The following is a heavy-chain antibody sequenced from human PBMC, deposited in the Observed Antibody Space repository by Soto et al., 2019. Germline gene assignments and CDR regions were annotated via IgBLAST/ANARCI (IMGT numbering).Heavy chain of an antibody. CDR3: ARDVPFYDFWGGYLSGYGMDV. J-gene: IGHJ6*02. CDR2: INAGNGNT. D-gene: IGHD3-3*01. CDR1: GYTFTSYA. Sequence: ASVKVSCKASGYTFTSYAMHWVRQAPGRRLEWMGWINAGNGNTKYSQKFQGRVTITRDTSASTAYMELSSLRSEDTAVYYCARDVPFYDFWGGYLSGYGMDVWGQGTTVTVSS. V-gene: IGHV1-3*01.